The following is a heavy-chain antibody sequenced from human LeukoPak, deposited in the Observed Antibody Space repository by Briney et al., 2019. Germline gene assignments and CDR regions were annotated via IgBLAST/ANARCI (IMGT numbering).Heavy chain of an antibody. J-gene: IGHJ6*02. Sequence: PGGSLRLSCAASGFTFSSYAMTWVRQAPGKGLEWVSAISGSGGSTYYADSVKGRFTISRDNSKNTLYLQMNSLRAEDTAVYYCAKGTIAARYYYGMDVWGQGTTVTVSS. V-gene: IGHV3-23*01. D-gene: IGHD6-6*01. CDR1: GFTFSSYA. CDR3: AKGTIAARYYYGMDV. CDR2: ISGSGGST.